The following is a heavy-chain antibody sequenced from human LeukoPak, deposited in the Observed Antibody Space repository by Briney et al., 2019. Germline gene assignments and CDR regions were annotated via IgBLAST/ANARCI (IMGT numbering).Heavy chain of an antibody. J-gene: IGHJ4*02. V-gene: IGHV3-23*01. CDR2: ISGSGGST. CDR1: GFTFSSYG. Sequence: GGSLRLSCAASGFTFSSYGMSWVRQAPGKGLEWVSAISGSGGSTYYADSVKGRFTISRDNSKNTLYLRMNSLRAEDTAVYYCVGRGYSYGNDYWGQGTLVTVSS. CDR3: VGRGYSYGNDY. D-gene: IGHD5-18*01.